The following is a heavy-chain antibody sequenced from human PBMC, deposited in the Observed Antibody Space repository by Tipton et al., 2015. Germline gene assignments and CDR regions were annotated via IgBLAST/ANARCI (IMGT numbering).Heavy chain of an antibody. CDR3: ARDPHRLSPYYFDY. V-gene: IGHV3-48*02. CDR1: GFIFSSYS. J-gene: IGHJ4*02. Sequence: SLRLSCAASGFIFSSYSMNWVRQAPGKGLEWASFISSSSSTVYYADSVKGRFTISRDNAKNSLFLQLNSLRDEDTAVYFCARDPHRLSPYYFDYWGQGSLVTVSS. CDR2: ISSSSSTV.